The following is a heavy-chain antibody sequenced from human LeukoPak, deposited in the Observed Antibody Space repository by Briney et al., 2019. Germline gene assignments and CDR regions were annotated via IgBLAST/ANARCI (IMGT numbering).Heavy chain of an antibody. Sequence: ASVKVPCKASGYTFTGYCMHWVRQAPGQGLEWMGRINPNSGGTNYAQKFQGRVTMTRDTSISTAYMELSRLRSDDTAVYYCARDRRYCSSTSCYAFDIWDQGTMVTVSS. V-gene: IGHV1-2*06. CDR3: ARDRRYCSSTSCYAFDI. D-gene: IGHD2-2*01. CDR2: INPNSGGT. CDR1: GYTFTGYC. J-gene: IGHJ3*02.